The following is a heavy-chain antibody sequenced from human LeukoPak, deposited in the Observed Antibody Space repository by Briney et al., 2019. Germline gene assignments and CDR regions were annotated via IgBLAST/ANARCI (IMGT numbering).Heavy chain of an antibody. V-gene: IGHV3-64D*06. CDR2: ISSSGGST. CDR1: GFTFSSYA. J-gene: IGHJ4*02. CDR3: VKERYTSGWCRFDN. Sequence: GGSLRLSCSASGFTFSSYAMHWVRQAPGKGLEYVSAISSSGGSTYYPDSVKGRFTISRDNSKKTLYLQLSSLRAEDTAVYYCVKERYTSGWCRFDNWGQGTLVTVSS. D-gene: IGHD6-19*01.